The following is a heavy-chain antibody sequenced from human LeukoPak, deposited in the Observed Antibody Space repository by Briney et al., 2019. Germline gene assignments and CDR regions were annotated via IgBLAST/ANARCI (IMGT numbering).Heavy chain of an antibody. J-gene: IGHJ6*02. CDR2: ISSGSSSI. D-gene: IGHD2-15*01. CDR3: ARDGWGYCSGGSCYEGYWGYYYYGMDV. Sequence: KTGGSLRLSCAASGFTFSSYSMNWVRQAPGKGLEWVSSISSGSSSIYYADSVKGRFTISRDNAKNSLYLQMNSLRAEDTAVYYCARDGWGYCSGGSCYEGYWGYYYYGMDVWGQGTTVTVSS. V-gene: IGHV3-21*01. CDR1: GFTFSSYS.